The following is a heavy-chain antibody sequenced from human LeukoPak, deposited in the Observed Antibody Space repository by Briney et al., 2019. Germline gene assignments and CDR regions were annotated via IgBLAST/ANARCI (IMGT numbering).Heavy chain of an antibody. D-gene: IGHD3-10*01. Sequence: PSETLSLTCAVYGGSFSGYYWSWIRQPPGKGLEWIGEINHSGSTNYNPSLKSRVTISVDTSKNQFSLKLSSVTAADTAVYYCARGSLVVRGVPPYRYFDYWAREPWSPSPQ. CDR2: INHSGST. CDR3: ARGSLVVRGVPPYRYFDY. V-gene: IGHV4-34*01. J-gene: IGHJ4*02. CDR1: GGSFSGYY.